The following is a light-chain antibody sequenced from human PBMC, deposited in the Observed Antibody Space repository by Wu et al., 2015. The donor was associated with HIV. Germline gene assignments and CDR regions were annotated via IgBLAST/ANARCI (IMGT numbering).Light chain of an antibody. Sequence: EIVMTQSPATLSVSPGERVTLSCRASQSISNYLAWYQQKPGRAPRLLIYGASTRATGIPDRFSGSGSGTEFTLTISSLQSEDFAVYYCQQYNDWRTFGQGTKVEIK. V-gene: IGKV3D-15*01. CDR1: QSISNY. J-gene: IGKJ1*01. CDR3: QQYNDWRT. CDR2: GAS.